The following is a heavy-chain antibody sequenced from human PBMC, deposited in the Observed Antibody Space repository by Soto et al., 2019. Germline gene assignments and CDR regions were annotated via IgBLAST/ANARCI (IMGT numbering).Heavy chain of an antibody. J-gene: IGHJ6*02. D-gene: IGHD1-26*01. CDR2: INPNTSAT. CDR3: ARVTWGRDRYSGMDG. CDR1: GYIITGYF. Sequence: ASVKVSCTASGYIITGYFIQWLRQAPGQGLEWMGWINPNTSATNYAQKFQGRVTMTRDTSLGAAYMELTRLRPDDTALYYGARVTWGRDRYSGMDGWGQVATVTDSS. V-gene: IGHV1-2*02.